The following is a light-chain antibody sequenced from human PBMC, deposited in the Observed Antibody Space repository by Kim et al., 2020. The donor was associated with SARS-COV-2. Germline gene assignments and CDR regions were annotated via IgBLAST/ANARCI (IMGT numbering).Light chain of an antibody. CDR2: DAF. V-gene: IGKV3-15*01. J-gene: IGKJ2*01. CDR3: QQYSKWPYT. Sequence: SVSPGETASHSCRASQSVGKSLAWYQQSRGRAPRLLMYDAFTRATGVPARFSGSGSGTDFTLTISSLQSEDFAVYFCQQYSKWPYTFGKGTKLEI. CDR1: QSVGKS.